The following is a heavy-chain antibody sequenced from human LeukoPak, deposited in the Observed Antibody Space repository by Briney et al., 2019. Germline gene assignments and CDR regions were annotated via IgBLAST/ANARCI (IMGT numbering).Heavy chain of an antibody. CDR3: AGYYDFWSGYFSPLLALYYYMDV. Sequence: PSETLSLTCTVSGGSISSSSYYWGWIRQPPGKGLEWIGSTYYSGSTYYNPSLKSRVTISVDTSKNQFSLKLSSVTAADTAVYYCAGYYDFWSGYFSPLLALYYYMDVWGKGTTVTVSS. D-gene: IGHD3-3*01. CDR1: GGSISSSSYY. V-gene: IGHV4-39*07. J-gene: IGHJ6*03. CDR2: TYYSGST.